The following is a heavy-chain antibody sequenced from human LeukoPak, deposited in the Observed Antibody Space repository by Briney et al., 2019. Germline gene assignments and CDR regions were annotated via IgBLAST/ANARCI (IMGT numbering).Heavy chain of an antibody. V-gene: IGHV1-69*05. J-gene: IGHJ5*02. Sequence: SVKVSCKASGGTFSSYAISWVRQAPGQGLEWMGGIIPIFGTANYAQKFQSRVTITTDESTSTAYMELSSLRSEDTAVYYCARVVAAAGENWFDPWGQGTLVTVSS. CDR2: IIPIFGTA. D-gene: IGHD6-13*01. CDR3: ARVVAAAGENWFDP. CDR1: GGTFSSYA.